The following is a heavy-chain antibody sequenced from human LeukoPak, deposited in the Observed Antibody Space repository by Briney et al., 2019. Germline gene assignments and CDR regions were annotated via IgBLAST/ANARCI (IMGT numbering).Heavy chain of an antibody. J-gene: IGHJ4*02. Sequence: SETLSLTCTVSGGSISSSGSYWGWIRQPPGKGLEWIGSIYHSGSTYYNPSLKSRVTISVDTSKNQFSLKLSSVTAADTAVYYCASTVGAWYYFDYWGQGTLVTVSS. V-gene: IGHV4-39*07. CDR2: IYHSGST. CDR1: GGSISSSGSY. CDR3: ASTVGAWYYFDY. D-gene: IGHD1-26*01.